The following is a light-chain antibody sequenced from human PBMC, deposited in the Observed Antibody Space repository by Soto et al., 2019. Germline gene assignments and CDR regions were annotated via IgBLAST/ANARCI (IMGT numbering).Light chain of an antibody. CDR3: SSYSSSSKIL. V-gene: IGLV2-14*01. CDR1: SSDVATNNY. CDR2: EVS. J-gene: IGLJ2*01. Sequence: QSALTQPASVSGSPGQSITIACRGTSSDVATNNYVSWYQQHPGKAPKLMIYEVSNRPSGVSNRFSGSKSGNTASLTISGLQAEDEADYYCSSYSSSSKILFGGGTQLTVL.